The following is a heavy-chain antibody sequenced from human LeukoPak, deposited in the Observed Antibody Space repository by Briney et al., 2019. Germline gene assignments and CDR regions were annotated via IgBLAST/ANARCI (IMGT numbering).Heavy chain of an antibody. V-gene: IGHV4-59*11. CDR1: DGSISSHY. CDR3: ARVGKDWDYDFWSASSLGYYYMDV. Sequence: SETPSLTCTVSDGSISSHYWSWIRQPPGKGLEWIGYIYDSGSTNHNPSLKSRVTISVDTSKNQFSLKLNSVTAADTAVYYCARVGKDWDYDFWSASSLGYYYMDVWGKGTTVTVSS. J-gene: IGHJ6*03. CDR2: IYDSGST. D-gene: IGHD3-3*01.